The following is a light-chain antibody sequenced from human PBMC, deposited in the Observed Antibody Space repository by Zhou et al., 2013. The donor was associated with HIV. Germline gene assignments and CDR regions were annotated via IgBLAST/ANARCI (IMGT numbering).Light chain of an antibody. CDR2: DTF. V-gene: IGKV3-11*01. Sequence: EVVLTQSPVTLSLSPGERATLSCRASQSVRNYLAWYQQKCGQAPRLLIYDTFNRATGIPARFSGSGPGTDFTLTISSLEPEDFAIYYCQQRSDWPITFGQGTRLEIK. CDR1: QSVRNY. CDR3: QQRSDWPIT. J-gene: IGKJ5*01.